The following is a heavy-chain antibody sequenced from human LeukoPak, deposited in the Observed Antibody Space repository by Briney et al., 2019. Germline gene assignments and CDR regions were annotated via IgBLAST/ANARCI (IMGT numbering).Heavy chain of an antibody. V-gene: IGHV1-2*04. CDR2: INPNSGGT. Sequence: ASVKVSCEASGYTFTGYYMHWVRQAPGQGLEWMGWINPNSGGTNYAQKFQGWVTMTRDTSISTAYMELSRLRSDDTAVYYCARGGDSSGYYYYYYGMDVWGQGTTVTVSS. CDR1: GYTFTGYY. J-gene: IGHJ6*02. D-gene: IGHD3-22*01. CDR3: ARGGDSSGYYYYYYGMDV.